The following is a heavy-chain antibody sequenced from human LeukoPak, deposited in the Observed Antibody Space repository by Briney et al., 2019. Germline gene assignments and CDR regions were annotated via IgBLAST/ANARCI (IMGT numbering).Heavy chain of an antibody. V-gene: IGHV3-48*01. D-gene: IGHD3-9*01. CDR2: ITIDLSII. CDR1: GFSLSTYS. J-gene: IGHJ4*02. Sequence: PGGSLRLSCAVSGFSLSTYSMNWVRQAPGKGLEWISHITIDLSIIDYADSVKGRFTISRDKAKNSLYPQMNSLRAEDTAVYYCVRDKDWAFDYWGQGTLIAVSS. CDR3: VRDKDWAFDY.